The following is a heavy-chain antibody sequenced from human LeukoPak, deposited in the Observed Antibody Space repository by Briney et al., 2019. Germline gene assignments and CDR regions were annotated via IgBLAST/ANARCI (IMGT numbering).Heavy chain of an antibody. CDR1: GGSFSGYY. CDR2: LNHSGST. CDR3: ARRIVLMVYAILKDGGRFGP. D-gene: IGHD2-8*01. J-gene: IGHJ5*02. Sequence: PSETLSLTCAVYGGSFSGYYWSWIRQPPGKGLEWIGELNHSGSTNYNPSLKSRVTISVDTSKNQFSLKLSSVTAADTAVYYCARRIVLMVYAILKDGGRFGPWGQGTLVTVSS. V-gene: IGHV4-34*01.